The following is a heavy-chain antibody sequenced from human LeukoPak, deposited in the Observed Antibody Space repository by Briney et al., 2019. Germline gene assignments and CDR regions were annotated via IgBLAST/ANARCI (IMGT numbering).Heavy chain of an antibody. CDR1: GLTLSRHW. J-gene: IGHJ6*02. V-gene: IGHV3-7*05. Sequence: GGSLRLSCAASGLTLSRHWMSWVRQAPGKGLEWVANINEDGSQKHHVDSVKGRFSISRDNAKSSLNLQMNSLRAEDTAVYYCERGQYDMDVWGQGTPVTVSS. CDR2: INEDGSQK. CDR3: ERGQYDMDV.